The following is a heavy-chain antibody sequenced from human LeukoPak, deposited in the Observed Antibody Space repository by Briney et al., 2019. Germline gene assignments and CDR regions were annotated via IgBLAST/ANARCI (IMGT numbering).Heavy chain of an antibody. CDR3: ARDGDYYDSSGYYRDY. D-gene: IGHD3-22*01. CDR2: IKQDGSEK. Sequence: GGSLRLSCAASGFTFSDYSMNWVRQAPGKGLEWVANIKQDGSEKYYVDSVKGRFTISRDNAKNSLYLQMNSLRAEDTAVYYCARDGDYYDSSGYYRDYWGQGTLVTVSS. V-gene: IGHV3-7*01. J-gene: IGHJ4*02. CDR1: GFTFSDYS.